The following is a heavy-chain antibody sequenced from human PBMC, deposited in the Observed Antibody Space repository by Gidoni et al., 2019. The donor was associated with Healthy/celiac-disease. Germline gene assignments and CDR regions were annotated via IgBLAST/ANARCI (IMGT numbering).Heavy chain of an antibody. CDR3: AKDYYDSSGSFDY. D-gene: IGHD3-22*01. J-gene: IGHJ4*02. CDR2: ISWNSGSI. Sequence: VQLVESGGGLVPPGRSLRLSCAASGFTFDDYAMHWVRQAPGKGREWVSGISWNSGSIGYADSVKGRFTISRDNAKNSLYLQMNSLRAEDTALYYCAKDYYDSSGSFDYWGQGTLGTVSS. V-gene: IGHV3-9*01. CDR1: GFTFDDYA.